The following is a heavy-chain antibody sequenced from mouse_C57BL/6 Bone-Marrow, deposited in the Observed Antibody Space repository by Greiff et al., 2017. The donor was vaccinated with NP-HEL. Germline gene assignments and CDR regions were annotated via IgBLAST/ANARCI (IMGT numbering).Heavy chain of an antibody. D-gene: IGHD1-1*01. J-gene: IGHJ2*01. V-gene: IGHV1-26*01. Sequence: EVQLQQSGPELVKPGASVKISCKASGYTFTDYYMNWVKQSHGKSLEWIGDINPNNGGTSYNQKFKGKATLTVDKSSSTAYMELRSLTSEDSAVYYCARSYYSVGGGYFDYWGQGTTLTVSS. CDR3: ARSYYSVGGGYFDY. CDR2: INPNNGGT. CDR1: GYTFTDYY.